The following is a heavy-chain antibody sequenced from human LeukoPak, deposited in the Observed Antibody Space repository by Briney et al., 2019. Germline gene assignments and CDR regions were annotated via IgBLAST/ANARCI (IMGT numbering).Heavy chain of an antibody. J-gene: IGHJ4*02. V-gene: IGHV4-31*03. CDR2: IYYSGST. CDR3: ARDSQYYGVY. CDR1: GGSISSGGYY. Sequence: SQTLSLTCTVSGGSISSGGYYWSWIRQHPGKGLEWIGYIYYSGSTYYNPFLKSRVTISVDTSKNQFSLKLSSVTAADTAVYYCARDSQYYGVYWGQGTLVTVSS.